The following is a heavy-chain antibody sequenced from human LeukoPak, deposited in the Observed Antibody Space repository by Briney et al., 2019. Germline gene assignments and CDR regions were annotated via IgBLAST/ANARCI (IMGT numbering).Heavy chain of an antibody. D-gene: IGHD5/OR15-5a*01. V-gene: IGHV4-30-2*01. CDR1: GGSISSGGYY. Sequence: SQTLSLTCTVSGGSISSGGYYWSWIRQPPGKGLEWIGYIYHSGSTNYNPSLKSRVTISVDKSKNQFSLKLSSVTAADTAVYYCARGKTSSSTDPSWSDYWGQGTLVTVSS. CDR2: IYHSGST. J-gene: IGHJ4*02. CDR3: ARGKTSSSTDPSWSDY.